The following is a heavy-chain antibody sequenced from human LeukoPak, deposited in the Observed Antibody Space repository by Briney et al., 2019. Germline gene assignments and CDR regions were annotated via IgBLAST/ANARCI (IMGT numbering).Heavy chain of an antibody. Sequence: GGSLRLSCAASGFTFSSYSMSWVRQAPGRGLDWVSTIYSGGSIYYADSVKGRFTISRDNPKNTLYLQMNSLRVEDTAVYYCARASRVTTRLDAFDIWGQGTMVTVSS. CDR1: GFTFSSYS. CDR2: IYSGGSI. CDR3: ARASRVTTRLDAFDI. J-gene: IGHJ3*02. V-gene: IGHV3-53*01. D-gene: IGHD2-21*02.